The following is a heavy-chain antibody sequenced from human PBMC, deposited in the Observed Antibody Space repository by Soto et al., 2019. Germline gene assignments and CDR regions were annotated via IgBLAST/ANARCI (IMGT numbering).Heavy chain of an antibody. CDR2: ISSSSSYI. V-gene: IGHV3-21*04. J-gene: IGHJ4*02. D-gene: IGHD6-19*01. CDR1: GFTFSSNS. CDR3: AKERSSGWSLDY. Sequence: PGGSLRLSCAASGFTFSSNSMNWVRQAPGKGLEWVSSISSSSSYIYYADSVRGRFTISRDNAKNSLYLQMNSLRAEDTAVFYCAKERSSGWSLDYWGQGTLVTVSS.